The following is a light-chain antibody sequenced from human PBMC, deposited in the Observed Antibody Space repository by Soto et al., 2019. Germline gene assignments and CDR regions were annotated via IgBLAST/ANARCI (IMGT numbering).Light chain of an antibody. CDR1: QSVSSS. J-gene: IGKJ1*01. CDR2: DAS. CDR3: QQYNNWRT. Sequence: FELTQSPGTLSLSPGERATLSCRASQSVSSSRLAWYQQKPGQAPRLLIYDASTRATGIPARFSGNGSVTDFTLTISSLQSEDFAVYYCQQYNNWRTFGQGTKVDIK. V-gene: IGKV3-15*01.